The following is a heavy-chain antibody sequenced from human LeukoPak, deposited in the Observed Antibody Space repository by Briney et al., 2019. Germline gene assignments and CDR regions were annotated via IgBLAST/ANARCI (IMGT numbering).Heavy chain of an antibody. V-gene: IGHV3-23*01. D-gene: IGHD4-17*01. CDR2: ISGSGGST. J-gene: IGHJ4*02. CDR1: GFTFSSYA. CDR3: AREVTRRGFDY. Sequence: GGSLRLSCAASGFTFSSYAMSWVRQAPGKGLEWVSAISGSGGSTYYADSVKGRFTISRDNAKNSLYLQMNSLRAEDSALYYCAREVTRRGFDYWGQGTLVTVSS.